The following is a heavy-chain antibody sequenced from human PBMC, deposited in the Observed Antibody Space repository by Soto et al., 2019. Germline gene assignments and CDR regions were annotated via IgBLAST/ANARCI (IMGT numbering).Heavy chain of an antibody. CDR3: ARPKGIAPAVWYFDL. CDR1: GDYISSHY. Sequence: QVQLQESGPGLVKPSETLSLTCTVSGDYISSHYWSWIRRPPGKGLEWIGYVYHSGKTDSKPSLTSRVTISMDTSKNQISLSLPSVTAADTAMYYCARPKGIAPAVWYFDLWGRGTLVTVSS. CDR2: VYHSGKT. V-gene: IGHV4-59*08. J-gene: IGHJ2*01. D-gene: IGHD6-13*01.